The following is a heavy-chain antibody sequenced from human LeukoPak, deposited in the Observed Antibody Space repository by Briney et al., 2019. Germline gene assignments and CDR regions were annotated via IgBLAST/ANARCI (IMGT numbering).Heavy chain of an antibody. CDR2: ISSSSSYI. J-gene: IGHJ6*04. CDR1: GFPFRSYS. Sequence: GGALRLSCGASGFPFRSYSMKWVRHGPGKGGGWVSSISSSSSYIYYADSVKGRFTISRDNAKNSLYLQMNSLRAEDTAVYYCARGDLYGMDVWGKGTTVTVSS. V-gene: IGHV3-21*01. CDR3: ARGDLYGMDV.